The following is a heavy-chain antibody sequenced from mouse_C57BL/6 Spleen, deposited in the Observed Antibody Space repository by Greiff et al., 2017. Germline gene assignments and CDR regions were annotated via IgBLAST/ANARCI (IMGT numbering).Heavy chain of an antibody. J-gene: IGHJ3*01. D-gene: IGHD2-2*01. Sequence: DVKLVESGGGLVKPGGSLKLSCAASGFTFSDYGMHWVRQAPEKGLEWVAYISSGSSTIYYADTVKGRFTISRDNAKNTLFLQMTSLRSEDTAMYYCARSFYYGYDWFAYWGQGTLVTVSA. CDR2: ISSGSSTI. CDR3: ARSFYYGYDWFAY. CDR1: GFTFSDYG. V-gene: IGHV5-17*01.